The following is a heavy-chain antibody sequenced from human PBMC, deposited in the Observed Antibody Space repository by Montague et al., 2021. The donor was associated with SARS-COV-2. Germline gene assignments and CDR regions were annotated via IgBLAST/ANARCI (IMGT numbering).Heavy chain of an antibody. Sequence: SETLSLTCAVYGGSFGDDHWSWIRQPPGKGLEWIGDIKQSGSTNYNPSLKSRGTISVDTSKNQFSLKLTSVTAADTVVYFCARGHLSVSMIVVVFTSASYYFDYWGQGAQVTVSS. J-gene: IGHJ4*02. CDR3: ARGHLSVSMIVVVFTSASYYFDY. V-gene: IGHV4-34*01. CDR1: GGSFGDDH. CDR2: IKQSGST. D-gene: IGHD3-22*01.